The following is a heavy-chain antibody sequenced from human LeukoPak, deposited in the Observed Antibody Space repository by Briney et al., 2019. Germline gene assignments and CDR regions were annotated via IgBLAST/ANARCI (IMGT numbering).Heavy chain of an antibody. D-gene: IGHD4-17*01. J-gene: IGHJ4*02. CDR3: ARGGTVTNNLDY. CDR1: GYTFISYA. V-gene: IGHV1-3*01. CDR2: INAGNGNT. Sequence: GASVKVSCKASGYTFISYAMHWVRQAPGQRLEWMGWINAGNGNTKYSQKFQGRVTITRDTSASTAYMELSSLRSEDTVVYYCARGGTVTNNLDYWGQGTLVTVSS.